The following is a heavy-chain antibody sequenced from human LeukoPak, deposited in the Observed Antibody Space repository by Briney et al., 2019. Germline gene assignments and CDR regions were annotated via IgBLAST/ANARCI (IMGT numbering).Heavy chain of an antibody. J-gene: IGHJ4*02. CDR1: GFTFSSYS. V-gene: IGHV3-21*01. Sequence: GGSLRLSCAASGFTFSSYSMNWVRQAPGKGLEWVSSISSSSYIYYADSVKGRFTISRDNAKNSLYLQMNSLRAEDTAVYYCASHYCSSTSCYVGLASFDYWGQGTLVTVSS. D-gene: IGHD2-2*01. CDR2: ISSSSYI. CDR3: ASHYCSSTSCYVGLASFDY.